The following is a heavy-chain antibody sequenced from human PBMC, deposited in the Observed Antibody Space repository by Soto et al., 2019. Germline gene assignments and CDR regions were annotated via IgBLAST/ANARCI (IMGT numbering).Heavy chain of an antibody. J-gene: IGHJ6*03. CDR1: GYTFTSYD. CDR2: MNPNSGNT. CDR3: ARGSRIGSWNKHSSYCYYMDV. Sequence: ASVKVSCKASGYTFTSYDINWVRQATGQGLEWMGWMNPNSGNTGYAQKFQGRVTMTRNTSISTAYMELSSLRSEDTAVYYCARGSRIGSWNKHSSYCYYMDVWGKVNTFTVSS. V-gene: IGHV1-8*01. D-gene: IGHD6-13*01.